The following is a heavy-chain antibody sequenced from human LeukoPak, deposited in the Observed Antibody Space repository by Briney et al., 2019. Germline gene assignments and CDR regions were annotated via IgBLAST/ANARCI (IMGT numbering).Heavy chain of an antibody. D-gene: IGHD3-9*01. CDR2: IYYSGST. CDR1: GGSISSSSYY. J-gene: IGHJ4*02. Sequence: SETLSLTCTVSGGSISSSSYYWGWIRQPPGRGLEWLGSIYYSGSTYYNPSLKSRVTISVDTSKNQFSLKLSSVTAADTAVYYCARHLYDILTGYYNEAGYFDYWGQGTLVTVSS. V-gene: IGHV4-39*01. CDR3: ARHLYDILTGYYNEAGYFDY.